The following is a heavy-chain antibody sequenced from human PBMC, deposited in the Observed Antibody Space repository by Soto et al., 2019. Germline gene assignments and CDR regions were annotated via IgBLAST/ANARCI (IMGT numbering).Heavy chain of an antibody. CDR3: AKDKKQQLVRASWFDP. J-gene: IGHJ5*02. CDR2: ISWNSSNK. V-gene: IGHV3-9*01. CDR1: GFTFSSYA. Sequence: GGSLRLSCAASGFTFSSYAMHWVRQAPGKGLEWVSGISWNSSNKDYADSVKGRFTISRDNAKNSLYLQMNSLRAEDTALYYCAKDKKQQLVRASWFDPWGQGTLVTVSS. D-gene: IGHD6-13*01.